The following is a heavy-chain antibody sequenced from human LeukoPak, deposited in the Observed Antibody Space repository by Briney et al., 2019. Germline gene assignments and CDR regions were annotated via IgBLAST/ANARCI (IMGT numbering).Heavy chain of an antibody. Sequence: SVKVSCKASGGTFSSYSISWVRQAPGQGLEWMGGIIPIFGTANYAQKFQGRVTITADESTSTAYMELSSLRSEDTAVYYCARAAVPAATDKYYFDYWGQGTLVTVSS. J-gene: IGHJ4*02. CDR3: ARAAVPAATDKYYFDY. CDR1: GGTFSSYS. V-gene: IGHV1-69*01. CDR2: IIPIFGTA. D-gene: IGHD2-2*01.